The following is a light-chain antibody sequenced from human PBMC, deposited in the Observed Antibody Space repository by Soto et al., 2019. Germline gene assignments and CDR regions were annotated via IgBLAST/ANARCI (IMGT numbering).Light chain of an antibody. V-gene: IGLV1-47*01. CDR2: RNS. Sequence: QSVLTQPPSASGTPGQRVTLSCSGSRSNIGSNYVFWYQQLPGTAPKVLMYRNSQRPSGVPDRFSGSKSGTSVSLAISGLRSDDEADYYCASLDDSLSGFVVFGGGTKLTVL. J-gene: IGLJ2*01. CDR1: RSNIGSNY. CDR3: ASLDDSLSGFVV.